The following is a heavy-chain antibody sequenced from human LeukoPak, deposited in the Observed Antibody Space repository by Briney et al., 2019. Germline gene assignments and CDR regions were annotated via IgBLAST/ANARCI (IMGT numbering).Heavy chain of an antibody. CDR1: GGSVTTYH. Sequence: NPSETLSLTCAVSGGSVTTYHWTWIRQPPGKGLEWIGHIHYSGGADYNPSLKSRVSMSLDTSKNRFSLRLTSVTAADTAVYYCAREAQNYYDILTGYPTYYMDVWGKGTTVTVSS. V-gene: IGHV4-59*02. CDR2: IHYSGGA. D-gene: IGHD3-9*01. J-gene: IGHJ6*03. CDR3: AREAQNYYDILTGYPTYYMDV.